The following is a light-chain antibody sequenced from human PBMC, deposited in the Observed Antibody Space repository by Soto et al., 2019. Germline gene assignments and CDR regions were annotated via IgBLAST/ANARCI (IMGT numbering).Light chain of an antibody. V-gene: IGKV3-15*01. Sequence: EILMTQSPDTLSVSLGERATLSCRATQSVDTYLAWYQQRPGQSPRLLIYGASPRATDVPGRFSGSGSGSEFTLTITSRQSLEFAVSYCHQYNDWPRTFGQGTKVQIK. J-gene: IGKJ1*01. CDR3: HQYNDWPRT. CDR2: GAS. CDR1: QSVDTY.